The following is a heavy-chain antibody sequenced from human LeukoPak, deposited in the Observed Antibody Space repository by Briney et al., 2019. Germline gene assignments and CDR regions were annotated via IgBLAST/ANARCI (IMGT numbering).Heavy chain of an antibody. CDR3: ARPRRGEAVRGVITYYFDY. CDR2: IRQDGSQK. CDR1: GFTFSSYW. Sequence: GGSLRLSCAASGFTFSSYWMSWVRQAPGKGLEWVATIRQDGSQKYYVDSVKGRFTISRDNAKNSLYLQMNSLRAEDTAVYYCARPRRGEAVRGVITYYFDYWGQGTLVTVSS. V-gene: IGHV3-7*01. J-gene: IGHJ4*02. D-gene: IGHD3-10*01.